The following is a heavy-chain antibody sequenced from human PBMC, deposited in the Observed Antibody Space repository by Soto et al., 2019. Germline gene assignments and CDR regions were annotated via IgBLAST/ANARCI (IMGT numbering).Heavy chain of an antibody. CDR2: VSGSGDNT. D-gene: IGHD6-19*01. J-gene: IGHJ4*02. Sequence: PGGSLRLSCAASGFTFSSYAMNWVRQAPGKGLEWVSAVSGSGDNTYYADSVKGRFTISRDISKNTLYLQMNSLRAEDTAVYYCAKQQGPSPPPSNADWGQGTLVTVSS. CDR3: AKQQGPSPPPSNAD. CDR1: GFTFSSYA. V-gene: IGHV3-23*01.